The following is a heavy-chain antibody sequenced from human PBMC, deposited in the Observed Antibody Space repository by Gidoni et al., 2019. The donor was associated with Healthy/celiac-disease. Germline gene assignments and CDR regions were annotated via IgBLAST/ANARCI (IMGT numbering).Heavy chain of an antibody. J-gene: IGHJ1*01. V-gene: IGHV5-51*01. D-gene: IGHD6-19*01. CDR1: GYSFTSYW. Sequence: EVQLVQSGAEVNKPGESLKISCKGSGYSFTSYWIGWVRQMPGKGLEWMGITYPGDSDTRYSPCFQGQVTISADKSISTAYLQWSSLKASDTAMYYCASTPQGSSGWYPAEYFQHWGQGTLVTVSS. CDR3: ASTPQGSSGWYPAEYFQH. CDR2: TYPGDSDT.